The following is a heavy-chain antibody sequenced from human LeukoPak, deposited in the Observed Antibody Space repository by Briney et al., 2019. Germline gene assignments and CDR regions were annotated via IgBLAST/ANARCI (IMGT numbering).Heavy chain of an antibody. Sequence: PGGSLRLSCATSGFTFSSTWMHWVRQAPGKGLEWVAVISYDGVNKYYADSVKGRFTISRDNSKNTLYLHMNTLRPEDTALYYCAKAGGYCSGGNCYANYWGQGTLVTVSS. CDR1: GFTFSSTW. J-gene: IGHJ4*02. CDR2: ISYDGVNK. V-gene: IGHV3-30*18. D-gene: IGHD2-15*01. CDR3: AKAGGYCSGGNCYANY.